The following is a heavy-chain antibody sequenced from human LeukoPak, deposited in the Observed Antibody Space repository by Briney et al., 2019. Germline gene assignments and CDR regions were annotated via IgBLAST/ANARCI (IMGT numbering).Heavy chain of an antibody. J-gene: IGHJ4*02. CDR3: ARVEVLLWFGEDLYYFDY. Sequence: SETLSLTSPVSGGSISSHYGRWIRQPPGKGREWIGYTYYCGSTNYNPSLKSRVTISVDTSKNQFSLKLSSVTAADTAVYYCARVEVLLWFGEDLYYFDYWGQGTLVTVSS. D-gene: IGHD3-10*01. CDR1: GGSISSHY. CDR2: TYYCGST. V-gene: IGHV4-59*11.